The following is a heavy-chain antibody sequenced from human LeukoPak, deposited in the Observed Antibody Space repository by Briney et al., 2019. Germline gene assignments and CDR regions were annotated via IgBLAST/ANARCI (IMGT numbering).Heavy chain of an antibody. CDR3: AKDFGSTVTTFYAFDI. CDR2: ISDSGDST. J-gene: IGHJ3*02. CDR1: GFTFNNYA. D-gene: IGHD4-17*01. V-gene: IGHV3-23*01. Sequence: PGGSLRLSCAPSGFTFNNYAMSWVRQAPGKGMEWVSSISDSGDSTYYADSVKGRFTISRDNPKNTLYLQMTGLRAEDTAVYYCAKDFGSTVTTFYAFDIWGQGTMVTVSS.